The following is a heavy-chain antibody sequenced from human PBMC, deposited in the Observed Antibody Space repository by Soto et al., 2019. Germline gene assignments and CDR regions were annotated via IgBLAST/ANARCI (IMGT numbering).Heavy chain of an antibody. CDR2: ITGSGGST. V-gene: IGHV3-23*01. CDR1: GIIFSAFA. D-gene: IGHD3-10*01. CDR3: ASVTVTRIRGEPPAH. J-gene: IGHJ4*02. Sequence: PGGSLRLSCTASGIIFSAFAMSWVRQDPGKGLEWVSGITGSGGSTNYADSVKGRFTVSRDNSKDTLYLLMKSLRVEDTPKYYCASVTVTRIRGEPPAHWGQGTRVTVSA.